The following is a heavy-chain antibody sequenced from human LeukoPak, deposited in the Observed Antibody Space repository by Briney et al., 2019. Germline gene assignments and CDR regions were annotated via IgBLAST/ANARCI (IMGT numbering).Heavy chain of an antibody. V-gene: IGHV4-61*05. D-gene: IGHD5-18*01. Sequence: SETLSLTCTVSGGPISASNYYWGWIRQPPGKGLEWIGYIYYSGNTNYNPSLKSRVTISVHTSKNQFSLKLSSVTAADTAVYYCARVQIAYSYGLFDYWGQGTLVTVSS. J-gene: IGHJ4*02. CDR2: IYYSGNT. CDR3: ARVQIAYSYGLFDY. CDR1: GGPISASNYY.